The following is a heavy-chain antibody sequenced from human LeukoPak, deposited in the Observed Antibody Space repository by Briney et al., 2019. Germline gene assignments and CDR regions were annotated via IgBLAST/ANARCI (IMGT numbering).Heavy chain of an antibody. CDR2: ISYDGSNK. CDR3: ARDLDDSSGYY. J-gene: IGHJ4*02. V-gene: IGHV3-30-3*01. D-gene: IGHD3-22*01. Sequence: PGGSLRLACAASGFTFSSYAMHWVRQAPGKGLGWVAVISYDGSNKYYADSVKGRFTISRDNSKNTLYLQMNSLRAEDTAVYYCARDLDDSSGYYWGQGTLVTVSP. CDR1: GFTFSSYA.